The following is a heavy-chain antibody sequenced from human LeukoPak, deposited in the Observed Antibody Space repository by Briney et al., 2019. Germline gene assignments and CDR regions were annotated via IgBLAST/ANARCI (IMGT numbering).Heavy chain of an antibody. CDR2: ISSNGGST. CDR3: VKDGPLLWFGESSLYYFDY. J-gene: IGHJ4*02. V-gene: IGHV3-64D*06. Sequence: GGSLRLSCSASEFTFSSYAMHWVRQAPGKGLEYVSAISSNGGSTYYADSVKGRFTISRDNSKNTLYLQMSSLRAEDTAVYYCVKDGPLLWFGESSLYYFDYWGQGTLVTVSS. D-gene: IGHD3-10*01. CDR1: EFTFSSYA.